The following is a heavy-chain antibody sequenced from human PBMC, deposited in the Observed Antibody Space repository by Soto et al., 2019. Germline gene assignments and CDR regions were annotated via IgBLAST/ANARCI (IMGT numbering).Heavy chain of an antibody. D-gene: IGHD3-9*01. CDR1: GCTFSSYT. Sequence: SVKVSCKTSGCTFSSYTISLLRQAPGQGLEWMGWINPNSGGTNYAQKFQGWVTMTRDTSISTAYMELSRLRSDDTAVYYCARSYDILTGYYLDVWGQGTTVTVSS. J-gene: IGHJ6*02. CDR2: INPNSGGT. CDR3: ARSYDILTGYYLDV. V-gene: IGHV1-2*04.